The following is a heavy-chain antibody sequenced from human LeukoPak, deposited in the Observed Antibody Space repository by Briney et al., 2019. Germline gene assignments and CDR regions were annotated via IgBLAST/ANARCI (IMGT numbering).Heavy chain of an antibody. CDR3: AKYYDSSGYYHPDY. CDR1: GFTFSSYA. D-gene: IGHD3-22*01. J-gene: IGHJ4*02. CDR2: ISGSGGST. Sequence: GGSLRLSCAASGFTFSSYAMSWVRQAPGKGLEWVSAISGSGGSTYYADSVKGRFTISRDNSKNTLYLQMNSLRAEDTAVYYCAKYYDSSGYYHPDYWGQGTLVTVSS. V-gene: IGHV3-23*01.